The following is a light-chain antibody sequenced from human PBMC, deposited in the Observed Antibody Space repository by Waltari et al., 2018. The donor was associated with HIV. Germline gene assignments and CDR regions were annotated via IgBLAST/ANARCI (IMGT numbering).Light chain of an antibody. CDR3: CSCPRSGIRYV. CDR2: EVT. CDR1: SSNVGSDDL. J-gene: IGLJ1*01. Sequence: QSALTQPASVSGSPGQSITISCTGTSSNVGSDDLVSWYQQHPGEAPKLIIYEVTKRPSGVSNRFSGSKSGNTASLTISGLQAEDVADYYCCSCPRSGIRYVFGTGTKVTVL. V-gene: IGLV2-23*02.